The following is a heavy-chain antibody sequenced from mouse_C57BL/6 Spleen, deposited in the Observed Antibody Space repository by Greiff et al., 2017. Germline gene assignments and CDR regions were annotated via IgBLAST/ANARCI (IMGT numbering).Heavy chain of an antibody. CDR1: GFTFSDYY. Sequence: EVKLVESEGGLVQPGSSMKLSCTASGFTFSDYYMAWVRQVPEKGLEWVANINYDGSSTYYLDSLKSRFIISRDNAKNILYLQMSSLKSEDTATYYCARSYGNSYFDYWGQGTTLTVSS. J-gene: IGHJ2*01. V-gene: IGHV5-16*01. CDR2: INYDGSST. D-gene: IGHD2-1*01. CDR3: ARSYGNSYFDY.